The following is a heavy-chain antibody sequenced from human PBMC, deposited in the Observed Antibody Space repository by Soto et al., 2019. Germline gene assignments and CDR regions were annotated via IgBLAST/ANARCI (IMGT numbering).Heavy chain of an antibody. Sequence: QVQMVQSGAEVKKPGASVKVSCKASNYSFSSFGISWMRQAPGQWLEWTAWINPSNDNTNYAQGLQGRVTLTSDTSTSTAYMELRSLRSDDTAVYYCARDPFYSGSNLQVGYFDSWGQGTLVTVSS. V-gene: IGHV1-18*01. CDR2: INPSNDNT. CDR3: ARDPFYSGSNLQVGYFDS. CDR1: NYSFSSFG. J-gene: IGHJ4*02. D-gene: IGHD1-26*01.